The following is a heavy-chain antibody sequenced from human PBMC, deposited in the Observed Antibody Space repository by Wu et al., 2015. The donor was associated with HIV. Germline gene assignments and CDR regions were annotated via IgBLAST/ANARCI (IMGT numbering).Heavy chain of an antibody. CDR3: ARVYGSGTYYPPYYYYGMDV. J-gene: IGHJ6*02. Sequence: QVQLVQSGTEVKKPGASVKVSCKTSGYKFTGYYLHWVRQAPGQGLEWMGWINPNSGGTNYAQKFQDRVSMTRDTSSSAAYMELSRLRSDDTAVYYCARVYGSGTYYPPYYYYGMDVWGQGTTVTVSS. V-gene: IGHV1-2*02. D-gene: IGHD3-10*01. CDR2: INPNSGGT. CDR1: GYKFTGYY.